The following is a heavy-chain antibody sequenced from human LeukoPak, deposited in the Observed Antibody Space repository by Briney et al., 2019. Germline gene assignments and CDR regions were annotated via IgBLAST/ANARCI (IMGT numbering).Heavy chain of an antibody. CDR3: ARGKSRPLRLRYYGMDV. CDR2: INHSGST. Sequence: SETLPLTCAVYGGSFSGYYWSWIRQPPGKGLEWIGEINHSGSTNYNPSLKSRVTISVDTSKNQFSPKLSSVTAADTAVYYCARGKSRPLRLRYYGMDVWGQGTTVTVSS. D-gene: IGHD2-15*01. CDR1: GGSFSGYY. V-gene: IGHV4-34*01. J-gene: IGHJ6*02.